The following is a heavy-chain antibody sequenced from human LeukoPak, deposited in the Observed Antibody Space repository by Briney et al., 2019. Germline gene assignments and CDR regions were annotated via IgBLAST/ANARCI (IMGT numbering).Heavy chain of an antibody. D-gene: IGHD3-16*01. Sequence: SVKVTLKASGYTFTNYAMNGVRPPTAKGREWMGFIHTNTGNPPNAHELTERLVFSVDTSVSTPSLQINSLKAEDAAVYYCFAGGSSFDHWGQGTLVTVTS. CDR3: FAGGSSFDH. J-gene: IGHJ4*02. V-gene: IGHV7-4-1*02. CDR1: GYTFTNYA. CDR2: IHTNTGNP.